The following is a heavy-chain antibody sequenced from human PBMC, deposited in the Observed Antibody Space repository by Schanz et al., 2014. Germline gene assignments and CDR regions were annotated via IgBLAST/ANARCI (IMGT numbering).Heavy chain of an antibody. J-gene: IGHJ4*02. CDR3: ARDHTTESYYSAGPPIDY. CDR2: ISDSGDTA. V-gene: IGHV3-23*01. Sequence: DVQLLDSGGGLVQPGGSLRLSCAASGFTFTNYATSWVRQAPGKGLEWVSLISDSGDTAYYADSVKGRFTISRDNFKGALYLQMSSLRAEDAAVYYCARDHTTESYYSAGPPIDYWGQGTLLTVSS. D-gene: IGHD1-26*01. CDR1: GFTFTNYA.